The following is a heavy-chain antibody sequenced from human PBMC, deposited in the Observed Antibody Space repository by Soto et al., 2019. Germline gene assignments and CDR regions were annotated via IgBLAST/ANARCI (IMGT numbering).Heavy chain of an antibody. J-gene: IGHJ6*02. CDR3: ARQGSWPYYYYGLHV. Sequence: QVQLVQSGPEVRKPGASVKVSCEASGYTFTTSGISWVRQVPGQGLEWMGWISTYNGDTNSAQNFQGRVLMTADTSTGTAYMELMSPKSDDTAVYYCARQGSWPYYYYGLHVWGQGTTVTVSS. V-gene: IGHV1-18*01. D-gene: IGHD1-26*01. CDR1: GYTFTTSG. CDR2: ISTYNGDT.